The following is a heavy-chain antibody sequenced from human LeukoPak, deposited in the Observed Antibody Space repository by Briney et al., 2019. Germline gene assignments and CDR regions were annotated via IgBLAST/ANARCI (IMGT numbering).Heavy chain of an antibody. CDR3: ARSRSIVVPAIDY. Sequence: VSVKVSCKASGYTFTSYGISWVRQAPGQGLEWMGWISAYNGSTNYAQRFQGRVTMTTDTSTSTAYMELRSLRSDDTAVYYCARSRSIVVPAIDYWGQGTLVTVSS. V-gene: IGHV1-18*01. J-gene: IGHJ4*02. CDR2: ISAYNGST. D-gene: IGHD2-2*01. CDR1: GYTFTSYG.